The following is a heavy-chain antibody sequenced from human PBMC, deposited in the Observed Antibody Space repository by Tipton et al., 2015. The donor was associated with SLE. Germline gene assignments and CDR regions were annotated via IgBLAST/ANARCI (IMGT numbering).Heavy chain of an antibody. CDR2: INHSGST. V-gene: IGHV4-34*01. Sequence: TLSLTCAVYGGSFSGNYWSWIRQPPGKGLEWIGEINHSGSTNYNPSLKSRVTISVDRSKNQFSLKLSSVTAADTAVYYCARRSGYVAGFDYWGQGTLVTVSS. CDR1: GGSFSGNY. CDR3: ARRSGYVAGFDY. J-gene: IGHJ4*02. D-gene: IGHD5-12*01.